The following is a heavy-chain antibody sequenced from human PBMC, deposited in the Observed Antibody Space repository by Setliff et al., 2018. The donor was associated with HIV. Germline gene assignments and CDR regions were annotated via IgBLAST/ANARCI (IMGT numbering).Heavy chain of an antibody. V-gene: IGHV4-39*01. J-gene: IGHJ6*03. CDR3: ARQYCGGDCHCYYYMDV. CDR1: GGPITTSDYY. Sequence: PSETLSLTCTVSGGPITTSDYYWGWIRQPPGKGLEWIGAIYYSGSTYYSPSLKSRVTISVDTSKNQFSLNLNSVTAADTAVYYCARQYCGGDCHCYYYMDVWGKGTTVTVSS. CDR2: IYYSGST. D-gene: IGHD2-21*02.